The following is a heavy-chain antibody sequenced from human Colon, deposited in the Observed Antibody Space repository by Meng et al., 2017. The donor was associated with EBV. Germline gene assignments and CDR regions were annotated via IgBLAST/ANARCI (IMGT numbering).Heavy chain of an antibody. CDR3: ARDTSTWGNKGLDH. V-gene: IGHV4-30-2*01. CDR2: IYHSGST. D-gene: IGHD7-27*01. CDR1: ADSVTNGGYS. Sequence: QLQLLAPASGLVTPSQTLSLTCVVSADSVTNGGYSWSWIRQPPGKGLEWIGYIYHSGSTKYNPSLKSRVTISVDTSKNQFSLKLSSVTAADTAVYYCARDTSTWGNKGLDHWGQGILVTVSS. J-gene: IGHJ4*02.